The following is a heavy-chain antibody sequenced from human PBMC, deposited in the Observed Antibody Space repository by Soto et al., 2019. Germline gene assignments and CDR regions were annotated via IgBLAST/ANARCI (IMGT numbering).Heavy chain of an antibody. CDR1: GYSFTTYG. CDR2: ISTYNGDT. J-gene: IGHJ4*02. V-gene: IGHV1-18*01. D-gene: IGHD2-8*01. Sequence: QVQLVQSGAEVKKPGASVRVSCKASGYSFTTYGVTWERQAPGQGLEWMGWISTYNGDTRVAQQHQGRVTLTTDTSTNAAHMELRSLRSDDTGIYYCARTEGRSTRGDYWGQGTLVTVSS. CDR3: ARTEGRSTRGDY.